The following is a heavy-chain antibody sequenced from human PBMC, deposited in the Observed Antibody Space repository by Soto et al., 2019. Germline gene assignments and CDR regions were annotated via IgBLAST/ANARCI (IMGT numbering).Heavy chain of an antibody. CDR1: GFTFSSYG. CDR3: AKEQAKRLQFLAYYDYCGIDV. D-gene: IGHD3-3*01. Sequence: QVQLVESGGGVVQPGRSLRLSCAASGFTFSSYGMHWVRQAPGKGLEWVAVISYDGSNKYYADSVKGRFTISRDTSKNTLYRQLNSLRDEDTAVYYCAKEQAKRLQFLAYYDYCGIDVCGQGTTVTV. CDR2: ISYDGSNK. V-gene: IGHV3-30*18. J-gene: IGHJ6*02.